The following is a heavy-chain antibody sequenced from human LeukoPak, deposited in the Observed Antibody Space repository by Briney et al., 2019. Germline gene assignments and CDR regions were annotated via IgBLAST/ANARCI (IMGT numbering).Heavy chain of an antibody. V-gene: IGHV4-34*01. D-gene: IGHD3-10*01. CDR1: GGSFSGYY. CDR3: ARDSGTTGEVKFDP. CDR2: INRSGST. J-gene: IGHJ5*02. Sequence: PSETLSLTCAVYGGSFSGYYWSWIRQSPGKGLEWIGEINRSGSTNYNPSLKSRVTISVDTSKNQFSLRLSSVTAADTAVYYCARDSGTTGEVKFDPWGQGTLVTVSS.